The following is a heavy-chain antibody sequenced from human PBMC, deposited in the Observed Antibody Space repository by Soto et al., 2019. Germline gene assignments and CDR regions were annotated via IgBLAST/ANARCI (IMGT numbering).Heavy chain of an antibody. Sequence: QVHLVESGGGVVQPRRSLRLSCAASAFPFSNYGMHWARQAPGKGLVWVAVIWSDGTKKYYADSVRGRFTISRDNSKNILYLQMNSLRAEDTAVYYCGGGTYYFDYVGQGTLVTVSS. CDR1: AFPFSNYG. V-gene: IGHV3-33*03. CDR3: GGGTYYFDY. CDR2: IWSDGTKK. J-gene: IGHJ4*02. D-gene: IGHD2-15*01.